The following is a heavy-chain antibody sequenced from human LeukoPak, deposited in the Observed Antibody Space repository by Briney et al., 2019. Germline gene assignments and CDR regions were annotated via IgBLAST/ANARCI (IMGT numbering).Heavy chain of an antibody. V-gene: IGHV4-59*05. CDR1: GGSISNYY. CDR3: ARHASIAATGTVWFDP. J-gene: IGHJ5*02. CDR2: IYYSGST. D-gene: IGHD6-13*01. Sequence: PSETLSLTCTVSGGSISNYYWNWIRQPPGKGLEWIGSIYYSGSTYYNPSLKSRVTISVDTSKNQFSLKLSSVTAADTAVYYCARHASIAATGTVWFDPWGQGTLVTVSS.